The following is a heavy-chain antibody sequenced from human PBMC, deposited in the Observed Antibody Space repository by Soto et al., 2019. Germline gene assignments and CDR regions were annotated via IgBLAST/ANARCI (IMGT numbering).Heavy chain of an antibody. CDR1: GGSISSYY. CDR2: IYYSGST. D-gene: IGHD1-26*01. Sequence: QVQLQESGPGLVKPSETLSLTCTVSGGSISSYYWSWIRQPPGKGLEWIGYIYYSGSTNYNPSLKSRVTISVDTSKNQFSLKLSSVTAADTAVYSCARDGSYSPFDYWGQGTLVTVSS. J-gene: IGHJ4*02. CDR3: ARDGSYSPFDY. V-gene: IGHV4-59*01.